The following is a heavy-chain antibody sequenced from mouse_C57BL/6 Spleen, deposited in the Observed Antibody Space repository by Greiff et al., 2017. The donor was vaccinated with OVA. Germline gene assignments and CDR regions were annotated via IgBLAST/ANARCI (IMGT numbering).Heavy chain of an antibody. J-gene: IGHJ3*01. CDR2: INPNNGGT. CDR1: GYTFTDYY. CDR3: ARNEDGYDGSWFAY. Sequence: VQLQQSGPELVKPGASVKISCKASGYTFTDYYMNWVKQSHGKSLEWIGDINPNNGGTSYNQKFKGKATLTVDKSSSTAYMELRSLTSEDSAVYYCARNEDGYDGSWFAYWGQGTLVTVSA. V-gene: IGHV1-26*01. D-gene: IGHD2-2*01.